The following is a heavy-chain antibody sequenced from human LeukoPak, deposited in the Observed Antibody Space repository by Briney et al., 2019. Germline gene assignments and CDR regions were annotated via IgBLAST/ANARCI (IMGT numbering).Heavy chain of an antibody. CDR2: IGGDGRT. D-gene: IGHD2-8*02. V-gene: IGHV3-23*01. CDR3: AKDLSWWAAVDF. Sequence: GGSLRLSCAASGFTVSTDAMSWVRQAPGRGLEWVSGIGGDGRTHYADSVRGRFSIFRDNSKNTAYLQMNSLRDDDTAVYHCAKDLSWWAAVDFWGQGMLVTVSS. CDR1: GFTVSTDA. J-gene: IGHJ4*02.